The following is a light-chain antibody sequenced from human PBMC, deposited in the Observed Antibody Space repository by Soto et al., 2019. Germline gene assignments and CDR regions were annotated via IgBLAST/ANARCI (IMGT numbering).Light chain of an antibody. CDR2: DAS. CDR1: QDIRKY. V-gene: IGKV1-33*01. J-gene: IGKJ5*01. CDR3: QQYDILPLI. Sequence: DIQMAQSPASVSASVGDRVTITCQATQDIRKYLNWYQQKPGKAPKLLIYDASSLETGVPSRFSGSGSGTDFTLTISSLQPEDFATYYCQQYDILPLIFGQGTRLEIK.